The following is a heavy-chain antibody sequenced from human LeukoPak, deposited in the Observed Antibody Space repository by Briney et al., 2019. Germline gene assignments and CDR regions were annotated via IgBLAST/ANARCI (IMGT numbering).Heavy chain of an antibody. D-gene: IGHD1-1*01. CDR1: GGSISSYY. CDR2: IYYGGST. CDR3: ARAASGYYMDV. V-gene: IGHV4-59*01. J-gene: IGHJ6*03. Sequence: SETLTLTCTVSGGSISSYYWSWVRQPPGKELEWIGYIYYGGSTNYNPSLMSRVTISVDTSKNQFSLKLNSVTAADTAVYYCARAASGYYMDVWGNGTTVTVSS.